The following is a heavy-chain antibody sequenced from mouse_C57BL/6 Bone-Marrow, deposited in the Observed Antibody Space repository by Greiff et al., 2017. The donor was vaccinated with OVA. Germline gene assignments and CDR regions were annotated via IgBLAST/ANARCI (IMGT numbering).Heavy chain of an antibody. D-gene: IGHD1-1*01. J-gene: IGHJ4*01. V-gene: IGHV1-55*01. CDR2: IYPGSGRT. CDR3: ARSGITTVEGDFAMDY. Sequence: QVQLQQSGAELVKPGASVKMSCKASGYTFTSYWITWVKQRPGQGLAWIGDIYPGSGRTNYNEKFKSKATLTVDTSSSTAYMQLSSLTSEDSAVYYCARSGITTVEGDFAMDYWGQGTSVTVSS. CDR1: GYTFTSYW.